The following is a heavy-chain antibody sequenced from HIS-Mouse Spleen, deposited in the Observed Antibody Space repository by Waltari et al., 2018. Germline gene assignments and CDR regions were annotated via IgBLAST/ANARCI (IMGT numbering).Heavy chain of an antibody. V-gene: IGHV4-4*07. CDR1: GGSISSYY. J-gene: IGHJ3*02. CDR2: IYTSVST. D-gene: IGHD3-3*01. Sequence: QVQLQESGPGLVKPSETLSLTCTVSGGSISSYYWSWIRQPAGKGLEWIGRIYTSVSTNSNPSLKSPVTMSVDTSKNPLSLKLSSVTAAEPAVYYCARDFHDFWSGYYGGDKKHDAFDIWGQGTMVTVSS. CDR3: ARDFHDFWSGYYGGDKKHDAFDI.